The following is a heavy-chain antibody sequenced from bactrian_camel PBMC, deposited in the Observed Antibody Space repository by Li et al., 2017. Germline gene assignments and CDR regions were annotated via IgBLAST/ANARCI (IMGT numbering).Heavy chain of an antibody. J-gene: IGHJ4*01. CDR3: AYDSRDLCFAIRAQAYKY. D-gene: IGHD3*01. CDR1: GNTVNNYA. Sequence: HVQLVESGGGSVQAGGSLRLSCTASGNTVNNYAMVWFRHGPGQEGVATIDRDGVSTYADYVKGRFTITKDNARNTLYLQMDSLKPEDTGMYYCAYDSRDLCFAIRAQAYKYWGQGTQVTVS. V-gene: IGHV3S53*01. CDR2: IDRDGVS.